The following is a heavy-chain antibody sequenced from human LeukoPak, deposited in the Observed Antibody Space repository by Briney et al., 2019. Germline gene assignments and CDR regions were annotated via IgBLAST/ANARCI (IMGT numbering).Heavy chain of an antibody. CDR1: GGSISSYY. CDR3: ARSQWFGESDYFDY. CDR2: IYYSGST. D-gene: IGHD3-10*01. Sequence: SETLSLTCTVSGGSISSYYWSWIRQPPGKGLEWIGYIYYSGSTNYNPSLKRRVTISVDTSKNQFSLKLSSVTAADTAVYYCARSQWFGESDYFDYWGQGTLVTVSS. J-gene: IGHJ4*02. V-gene: IGHV4-59*01.